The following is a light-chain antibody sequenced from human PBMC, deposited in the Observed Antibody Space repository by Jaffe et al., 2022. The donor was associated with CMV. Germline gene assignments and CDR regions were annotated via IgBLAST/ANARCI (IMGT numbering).Light chain of an antibody. CDR3: HHFGSP. CDR1: QSISGSD. Sequence: EIVLTQSPGSLSLSPGERATLSCRASQSISGSDLAWYQQRFGQAPRLLIYGASNRATGIPDRFSGSGSGTYFTLTGSGTDFTLTISRLEPEDFAVYYCHHFGSPFGQGTKLEI. V-gene: IGKV3-20*01. J-gene: IGKJ2*01. CDR2: GAS.